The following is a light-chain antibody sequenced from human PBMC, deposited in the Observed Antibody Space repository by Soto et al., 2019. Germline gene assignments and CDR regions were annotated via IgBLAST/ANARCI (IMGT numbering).Light chain of an antibody. CDR3: QHNNSHTST. CDR2: DAS. J-gene: IGKJ1*01. Sequence: IQMTQSPASLSASVGDSVTIACRARPRISSRLAWQQQKPGKAPTLQSYDASRLESGDPTRASDSGTGTKTTLTNSRLQPDDFATYYCQHNNSHTSTFGQGTTVHIK. CDR1: PRISSR. V-gene: IGKV1-5*01.